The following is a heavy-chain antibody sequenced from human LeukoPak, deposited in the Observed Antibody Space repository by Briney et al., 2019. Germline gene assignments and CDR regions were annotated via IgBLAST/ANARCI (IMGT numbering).Heavy chain of an antibody. J-gene: IGHJ4*02. CDR2: INNGGGTT. CDR1: GFTFSSYW. Sequence: QPGGSLRLSCAASGFTFSSYWMHWVRQAPGRGLVWVSAINNGGGTTAYADSVKGRFTISRDNAKNTLYLQMNSLRAEDTAVYYCARRAPTRYFDYWGQGTLVTVSS. CDR3: ARRAPTRYFDY. V-gene: IGHV3-74*01. D-gene: IGHD5-24*01.